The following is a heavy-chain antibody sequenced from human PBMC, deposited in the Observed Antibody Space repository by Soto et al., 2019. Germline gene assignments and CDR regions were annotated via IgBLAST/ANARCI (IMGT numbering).Heavy chain of an antibody. CDR1: GGSFSIYT. Sequence: QVQLVQSGVEVKKPGSSVKVSCKAAGGSFSIYTVFWVRQAPGQGLEWMGRIIPMFDIANYAQNFQGRVTFNADKFSDTVYMERLKLRSDDTAVYYCTLGSWSAEFFDIWGQGTLVSVSS. J-gene: IGHJ3*02. V-gene: IGHV1-69*02. CDR3: TLGSWSAEFFDI. D-gene: IGHD6-13*01. CDR2: IIPMFDIA.